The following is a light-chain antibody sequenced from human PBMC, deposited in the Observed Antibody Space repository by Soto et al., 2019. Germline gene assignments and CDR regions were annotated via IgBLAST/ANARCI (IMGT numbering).Light chain of an antibody. Sequence: DFQMTQSPSSLSASLGDGVTITCRASQSFSTYLAWYQQKPGKVPKLLISGISTLQSGVPSRFSGSGYGTEFTLTISTLQPEDVATYYCQKYNTAPLTFGGGTKVDIK. V-gene: IGKV1-27*01. CDR2: GIS. CDR3: QKYNTAPLT. CDR1: QSFSTY. J-gene: IGKJ4*01.